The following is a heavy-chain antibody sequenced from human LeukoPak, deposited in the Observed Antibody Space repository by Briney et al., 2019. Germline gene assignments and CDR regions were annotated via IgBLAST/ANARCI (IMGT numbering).Heavy chain of an antibody. Sequence: SETLSLTCTVSGGSISSGDYYWSWIRQPPGKGLEWIGYIYYSGSTYYNPSLKSRVTISLDRSKNQFSLKLSSVIAADTAVYYCARVYYGGDYFDYWGQGTLVTVSS. CDR2: IYYSGST. V-gene: IGHV4-30-4*01. CDR3: ARVYYGGDYFDY. D-gene: IGHD4-23*01. J-gene: IGHJ4*02. CDR1: GGSISSGDYY.